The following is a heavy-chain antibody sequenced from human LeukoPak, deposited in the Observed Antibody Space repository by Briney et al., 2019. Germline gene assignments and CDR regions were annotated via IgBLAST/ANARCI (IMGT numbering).Heavy chain of an antibody. V-gene: IGHV1-2*02. D-gene: IGHD2-15*01. J-gene: IGHJ4*02. CDR2: INPNSGGT. CDR1: GYTFTGYY. CDR3: ARDWTYCSGGSCYVPTRPGDY. Sequence: ASVKVSCKASGYTFTGYYMHWVRQAPGQGLEWMGWINPNSGGTNYAQKFQGRVTMTRDTSISTAYMELSRLRSDDTAVYYCARDWTYCSGGSCYVPTRPGDYWGQGTLVTVSS.